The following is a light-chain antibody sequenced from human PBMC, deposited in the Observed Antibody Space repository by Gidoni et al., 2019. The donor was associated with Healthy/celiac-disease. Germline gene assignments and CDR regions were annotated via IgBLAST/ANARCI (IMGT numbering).Light chain of an antibody. Sequence: IVLTQSPATLSLSPGERATLSCRASQSVSSYLAWYQHKPGQAPRLLIYDASNRATGIPARCSGSGSGTDFTLTISSLEPEDFAVYYCQQRSNWPSFGGGTKVEIK. CDR2: DAS. V-gene: IGKV3-11*01. CDR3: QQRSNWPS. CDR1: QSVSSY. J-gene: IGKJ4*01.